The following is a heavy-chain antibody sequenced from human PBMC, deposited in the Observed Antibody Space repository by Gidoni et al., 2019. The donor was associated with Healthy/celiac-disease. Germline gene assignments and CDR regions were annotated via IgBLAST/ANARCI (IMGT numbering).Heavy chain of an antibody. J-gene: IGHJ6*02. CDR2: IYYSGST. CDR3: ARGGLWFGEVNGMDV. V-gene: IGHV4-31*03. CDR1: RGFISSGGYY. Sequence: QVQLQASGPGLVKPSQTLSLTCTVSRGFISSGGYYWSWIRQHPGKGLEWIGYIYYSGSTYYNPSLKSRVTISVDTSKNQFSLKLSSVTAADTAVYYCARGGLWFGEVNGMDVWGQGTTVTVSS. D-gene: IGHD3-10*01.